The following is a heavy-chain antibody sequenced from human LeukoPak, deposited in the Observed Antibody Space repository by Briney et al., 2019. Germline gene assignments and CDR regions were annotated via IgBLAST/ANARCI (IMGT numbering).Heavy chain of an antibody. CDR1: GLTFSSNW. CDR2: INEDGSTT. J-gene: IGHJ4*02. V-gene: IGHV3-74*01. D-gene: IGHD1-26*01. CDR3: VRDLGGRSGH. Sequence: PGGSLRLSCAASGLTFSSNWMHWVRQAPGKRLVWVSRINEDGSTTNYADSVKGRSTIFRDNAKNTLYLQMNSLRAEDTAVYYCVRDLGGRSGHWGQGTLVTVSS.